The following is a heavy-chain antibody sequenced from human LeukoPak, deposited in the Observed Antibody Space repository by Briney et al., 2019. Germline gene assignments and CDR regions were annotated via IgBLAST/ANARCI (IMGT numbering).Heavy chain of an antibody. CDR3: AREYYYDSGPMDV. CDR1: GYTFTGYY. V-gene: IGHV1-2*02. CDR2: INPNSGGT. D-gene: IGHD3-10*01. Sequence: ASVKVSCKASGYTFTGYYMHWVRQAPGQGLEWMGWINPNSGGTNYAQKFQGRVTMTRDTSISTAYMELSRLRSDDTAVYYCAREYYYDSGPMDVWGKGTTVTVSS. J-gene: IGHJ6*04.